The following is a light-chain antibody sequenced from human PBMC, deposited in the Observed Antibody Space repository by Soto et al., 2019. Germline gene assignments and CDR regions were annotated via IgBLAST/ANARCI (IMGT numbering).Light chain of an antibody. CDR3: CSYASSNTYV. CDR2: EGS. V-gene: IGLV2-23*01. CDR1: SSDVGTYNL. J-gene: IGLJ1*01. Sequence: QSALTQPASVSGSPGQSITISCTGTSSDVGTYNLVSWYQQHPGKAPKLTIYEGSKRPSGVSNRFSGSKSGNTASLTISGLPAEDEADYYCCSYASSNTYVFGTGTKVTVL.